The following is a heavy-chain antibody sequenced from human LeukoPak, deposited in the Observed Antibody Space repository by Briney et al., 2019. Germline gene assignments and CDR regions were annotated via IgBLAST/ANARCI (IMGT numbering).Heavy chain of an antibody. CDR2: INHSVST. V-gene: IGHV4-34*01. D-gene: IGHD6-19*01. Sequence: SETLSLTCAVYGGSFSGYYWSWIRQPPGKGLEWIGEINHSVSTNYNPSLKSRVTISVDTSKNQFSLKLSSVTAADTAVYYCARFSLYGSGWFGSRHFDYWGQGTLVTVSS. CDR1: GGSFSGYY. J-gene: IGHJ4*02. CDR3: ARFSLYGSGWFGSRHFDY.